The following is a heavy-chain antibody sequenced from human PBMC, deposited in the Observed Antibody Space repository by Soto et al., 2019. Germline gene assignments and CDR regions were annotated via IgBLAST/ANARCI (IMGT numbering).Heavy chain of an antibody. D-gene: IGHD3-22*01. V-gene: IGHV4-4*02. CDR3: AREGDYYDSSGYQVYYFDY. CDR1: GGSISSSNW. CDR2: IYHSGST. Sequence: QVQLQESGPGLVKPSGTLSLTCAVSGGSISSSNWWSWVRQPPGKGLEWIGEIYHSGSTNYNPSLMSRVTISVDKSKNQFSLKLSSVTAADTAVYYCAREGDYYDSSGYQVYYFDYWGQGTLVTVSS. J-gene: IGHJ4*02.